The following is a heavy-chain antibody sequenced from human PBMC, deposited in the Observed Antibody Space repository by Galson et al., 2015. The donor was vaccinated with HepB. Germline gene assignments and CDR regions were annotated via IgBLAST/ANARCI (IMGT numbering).Heavy chain of an antibody. V-gene: IGHV3-23*01. D-gene: IGHD3-22*01. Sequence: SLRLSCAASGFTFSSYAMSWVRPAPGKGLEWVPAISGSGGSTYYADSVKCRFTISRDNSKNTLYLQMNSLRAEDTAVYYCAKDYYDSSGYFGRAAGAFDIWGQGTMVTVSS. CDR2: ISGSGGST. CDR1: GFTFSSYA. J-gene: IGHJ3*02. CDR3: AKDYYDSSGYFGRAAGAFDI.